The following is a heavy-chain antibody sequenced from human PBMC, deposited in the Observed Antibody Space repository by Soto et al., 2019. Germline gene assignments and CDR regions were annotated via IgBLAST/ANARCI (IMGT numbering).Heavy chain of an antibody. Sequence: RLSCAASGLTFTEYYMSWSLQAPGKGLEWVSYISSSSSYTNYADSVKGRFTISRDNAKNSLYLQMNSLRAEDTAVYYCVWFGESSYYYGMDVWGQGTTVTVSS. CDR3: VWFGESSYYYGMDV. D-gene: IGHD3-10*01. J-gene: IGHJ6*02. CDR1: GLTFTEYY. V-gene: IGHV3-11*06. CDR2: ISSSSSYT.